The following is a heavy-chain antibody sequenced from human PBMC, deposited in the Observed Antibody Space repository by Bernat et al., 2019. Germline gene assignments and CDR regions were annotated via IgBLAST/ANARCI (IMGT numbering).Heavy chain of an antibody. J-gene: IGHJ4*02. V-gene: IGHV3-30*18. CDR1: GFTFSSYG. D-gene: IGHD3-10*01. Sequence: QVQLVESGGGVVQPGRSLRLSCAASGFTFSSYGMHWVRQAPGKGLEWVSVISYNGSTTYYADSVKGRFTISRDNSKNTLYLQMNSLRAEDTAVYYCAKDAHYYGSGSYDILGNYFDYWGQGTLVTVSS. CDR3: AKDAHYYGSGSYDILGNYFDY. CDR2: ISYNGSTT.